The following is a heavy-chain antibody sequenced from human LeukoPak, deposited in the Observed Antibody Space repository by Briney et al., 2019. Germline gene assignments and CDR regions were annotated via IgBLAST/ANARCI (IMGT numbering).Heavy chain of an antibody. V-gene: IGHV4-38-2*02. D-gene: IGHD3-16*01. CDR2: IYHSGST. J-gene: IGHJ4*02. Sequence: SETLSLTCAVSGYSISSGYYWGWIRQPPGKGLEWIGSIYHSGSTYYNPSLKSRVTISVDTSKNQFSLKLSSVTAADTAVYYCAREVWGSIDYWGQGTLVTVSS. CDR1: GYSISSGYY. CDR3: AREVWGSIDY.